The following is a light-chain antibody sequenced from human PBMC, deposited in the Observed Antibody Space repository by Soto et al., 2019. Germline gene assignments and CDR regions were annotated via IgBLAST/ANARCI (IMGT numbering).Light chain of an antibody. CDR2: GAS. J-gene: IGKJ5*01. V-gene: IGKV3-20*01. Sequence: CSHSQSVSSSYLAWYQQKPGQAPRLLIYGASSRATGIPDRFIVSGYETAFNLTLRSRQPDGTALPYCQRPRTAAGRFAQGTRLEIK. CDR1: QSVSSSY. CDR3: QRPRTAAGR.